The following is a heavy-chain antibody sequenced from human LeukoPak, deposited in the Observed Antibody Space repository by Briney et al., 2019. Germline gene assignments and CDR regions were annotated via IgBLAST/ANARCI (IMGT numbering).Heavy chain of an antibody. V-gene: IGHV3-30-3*01. CDR3: ASLSSGYHYYFDY. Sequence: GGSLRLSCAASGFTFSSYAMHWVRQAPGKGLEWVAVISYDGSNKYYADSVKGRFTISRDNSKNTLYLQMNSLRAEDTAVYYCASLSSGYHYYFDYWGQGTLVTVSS. CDR2: ISYDGSNK. CDR1: GFTFSSYA. J-gene: IGHJ4*02. D-gene: IGHD3-22*01.